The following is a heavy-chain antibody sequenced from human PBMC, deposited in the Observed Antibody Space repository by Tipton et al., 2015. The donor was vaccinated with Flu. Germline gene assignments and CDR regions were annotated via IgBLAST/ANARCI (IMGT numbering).Heavy chain of an antibody. V-gene: IGHV4-4*07. Sequence: TLSLTCTVYGGSLSSFYWTWIRQPAGKGLEWIGRMYVSGSTKYNPSLKSRVTMSVDTSKNQFSLKLSSVTAADTAVYYCARGSGSGTDVTFYFWVQGTLVTVSS. J-gene: IGHJ4*02. D-gene: IGHD3-10*01. CDR1: GGSLSSFY. CDR2: MYVSGST. CDR3: ARGSGSGTDVTFYF.